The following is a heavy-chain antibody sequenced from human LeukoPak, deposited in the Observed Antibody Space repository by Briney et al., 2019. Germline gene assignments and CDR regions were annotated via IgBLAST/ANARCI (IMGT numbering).Heavy chain of an antibody. Sequence: PGGSLRLSCATSGLTFTSHSFHWVRQAAGKGLEWVAFIRNDGSGTYHANSVKGRFSISRDNSKNTVYLHMNSLRAEDTAVYYCARDRGKDYFDNWGQGTQVTVSS. V-gene: IGHV3-30*02. CDR1: GLTFTSHS. CDR3: ARDRGKDYFDN. CDR2: IRNDGSGT. J-gene: IGHJ4*02. D-gene: IGHD4-23*01.